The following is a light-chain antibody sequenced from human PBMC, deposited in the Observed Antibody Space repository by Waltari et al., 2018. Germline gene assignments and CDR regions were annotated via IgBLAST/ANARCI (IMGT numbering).Light chain of an antibody. CDR2: GNN. V-gene: IGLV3-19*01. CDR1: SLRRYY. CDR3: HSRDTTTNRV. Sequence: SSELTQDPTISVALGQTVRITCQGDSLRRYYASWYRQRPGQAPVLLLYGNNNRPSGIPDRFSGSSLGNMASCTITGAQAEDEADYYCHSRDTTTNRVFGRGTKLTVV. J-gene: IGLJ3*02.